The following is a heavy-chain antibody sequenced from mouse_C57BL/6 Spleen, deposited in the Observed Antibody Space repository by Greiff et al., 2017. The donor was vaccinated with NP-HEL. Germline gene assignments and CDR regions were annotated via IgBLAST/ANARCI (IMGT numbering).Heavy chain of an antibody. J-gene: IGHJ2*01. CDR2: IYPGDGDT. CDR3: ARPGLDSSGYFDY. V-gene: IGHV1-82*01. CDR1: GYAFSSSW. Sequence: QVQLQQSGPELVKPGASVKISCKASGYAFSSSWMNWVKQRPGKGLEWIGRIYPGDGDTNYNGKFKGKATLTADKSSSTAYMQLSSLTSEDSAVYFCARPGLDSSGYFDYWGQGTTLTVSS. D-gene: IGHD3-2*02.